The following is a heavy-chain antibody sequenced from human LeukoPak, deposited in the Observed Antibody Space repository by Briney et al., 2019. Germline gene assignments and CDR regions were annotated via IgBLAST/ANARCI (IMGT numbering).Heavy chain of an antibody. D-gene: IGHD6-6*01. J-gene: IGHJ4*02. CDR2: IYYSGST. Sequence: SETLSLTCTVSGGSISNYYWCWIRQPPGKGLEWISYIYYSGSTNSNPSLKGRVTISLDTSKNQFSLKLSSVTAADTAVYYCARAGQFISARPITFDYWGQGSLVTVSS. CDR1: GGSISNYY. V-gene: IGHV4-59*01. CDR3: ARAGQFISARPITFDY.